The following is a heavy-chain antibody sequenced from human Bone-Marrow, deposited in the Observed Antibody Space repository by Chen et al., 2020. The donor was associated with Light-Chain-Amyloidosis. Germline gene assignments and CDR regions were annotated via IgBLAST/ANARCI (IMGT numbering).Heavy chain of an antibody. CDR1: GFTFDDYA. CDR2: ISWNSGSI. J-gene: IGHJ4*02. Sequence: EVQLVESGGGLVQPGRSLRLSCAASGFTFDDYAMHWVRQAPGKGLEWVSGISWNSGSIGYADSVKGRFTISIDNAKNSLYLQMNSLRAEDTALYYCAKAIVPAAIGYFDYWGQGTLVTVSS. CDR3: AKAIVPAAIGYFDY. V-gene: IGHV3-9*01. D-gene: IGHD2-2*02.